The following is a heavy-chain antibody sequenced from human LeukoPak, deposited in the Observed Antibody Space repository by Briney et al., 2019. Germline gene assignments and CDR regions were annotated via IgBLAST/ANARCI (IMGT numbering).Heavy chain of an antibody. CDR2: IWYDGSNK. V-gene: IGHV3-33*01. CDR1: GFTFSSYG. J-gene: IGHJ6*02. Sequence: PGRSLRLSCAASGFTFSSYGMHWVRQAPGKGLEWVAVIWYDGSNKYYADSVKGRFTISRDNSKNTLHLQMNSLRAEDTAVYYCARGGIVAAPTYYYYGMDVWGQGTTVTVSS. CDR3: ARGGIVAAPTYYYYGMDV. D-gene: IGHD6-13*01.